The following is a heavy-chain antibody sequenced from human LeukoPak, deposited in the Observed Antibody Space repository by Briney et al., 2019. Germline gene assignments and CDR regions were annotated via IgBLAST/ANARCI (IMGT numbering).Heavy chain of an antibody. CDR3: AGWGDSGYDHS. D-gene: IGHD5-12*01. V-gene: IGHV3-9*01. CDR1: GFTFDDYA. Sequence: GGSLRLSCAAYGFTFDDYAMHWVRQAPGKGLEWVSSISWNSGNRGYADSVKGRFTISRDNGRNSLYLQMNSLRAEDTAVYYCAGWGDSGYDHSWGQGTLVTVSS. CDR2: ISWNSGNR. J-gene: IGHJ4*02.